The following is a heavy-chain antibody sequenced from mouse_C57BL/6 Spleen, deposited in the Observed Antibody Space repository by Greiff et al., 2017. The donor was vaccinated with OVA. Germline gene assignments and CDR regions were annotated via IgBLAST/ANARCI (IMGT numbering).Heavy chain of an antibody. CDR2: IWSGGST. CDR3: ASDYYGSSYGKAWFAY. CDR1: GFSLTSYG. D-gene: IGHD1-1*01. V-gene: IGHV2-2*01. Sequence: VKLQESGPGLVQPSQSLSITCTVSGFSLTSYGVHWVRQSPGKGLEWLGVIWSGGSTDYNAAFISRLSISKDNSKSQVFFKMNSLQADDTAIYYCASDYYGSSYGKAWFAYWGQGTLVTVSA. J-gene: IGHJ3*01.